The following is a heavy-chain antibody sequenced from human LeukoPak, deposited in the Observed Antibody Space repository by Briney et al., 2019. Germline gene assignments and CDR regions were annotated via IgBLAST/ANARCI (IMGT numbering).Heavy chain of an antibody. Sequence: SQTLSLTCTVSGGSISSGSYYWSWIRQPAGKGLEWIGRIYTSGSTNYNPSLKSRVTISVDTSKNQFSLKLSSVTAGDTAVYYCAKDRGIAGAEYFDYWGQGTLVTVSS. V-gene: IGHV4-61*02. D-gene: IGHD1-26*01. CDR3: AKDRGIAGAEYFDY. J-gene: IGHJ4*02. CDR1: GGSISSGSYY. CDR2: IYTSGST.